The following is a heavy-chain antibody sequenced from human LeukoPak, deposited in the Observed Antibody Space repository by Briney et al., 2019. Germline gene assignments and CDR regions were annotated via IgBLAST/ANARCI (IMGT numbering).Heavy chain of an antibody. CDR1: GFTLSSYG. Sequence: GGSLRLSCAASGFTLSSYGMDWVRQAPGKGLEWVSYIGSSSSSIYYADSVKGRFTISRDNAKNSLYLQMNSLRAEDTAVYYCARDPDYWGQGTLVIVSS. V-gene: IGHV3-48*01. CDR3: ARDPDY. J-gene: IGHJ4*02. CDR2: IGSSSSSI.